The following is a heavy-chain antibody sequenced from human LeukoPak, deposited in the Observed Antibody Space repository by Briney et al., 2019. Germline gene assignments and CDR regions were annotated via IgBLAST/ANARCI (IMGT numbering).Heavy chain of an antibody. D-gene: IGHD5/OR15-5a*01. Sequence: SETLPLTCTVSGGSISSGDYYWSWIRQPPGKGLEWIGYIYYSGSTYYNPSLKSRVTISVDTSKNQFSLKLSSVTAADTAVYYCAREPSTGAPFDYWGQGTLVTVSS. CDR3: AREPSTGAPFDY. J-gene: IGHJ4*02. V-gene: IGHV4-30-4*01. CDR2: IYYSGST. CDR1: GGSISSGDYY.